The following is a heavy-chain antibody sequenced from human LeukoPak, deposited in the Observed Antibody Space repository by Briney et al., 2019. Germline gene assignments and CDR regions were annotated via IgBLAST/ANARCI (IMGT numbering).Heavy chain of an antibody. V-gene: IGHV1-18*01. CDR2: ISAYNGNT. CDR3: ARLFKTGEFDD. D-gene: IGHD2-8*02. Sequence: ASVKVSCKASGYTFTSYGISLLRQAPGQGLEWMGWISAYNGNTNYAQKLQGRVTMTTDTSTSTAYMELRSLRSDDTAVYYCARLFKTGEFDDWGQGTLVTVSS. J-gene: IGHJ4*02. CDR1: GYTFTSYG.